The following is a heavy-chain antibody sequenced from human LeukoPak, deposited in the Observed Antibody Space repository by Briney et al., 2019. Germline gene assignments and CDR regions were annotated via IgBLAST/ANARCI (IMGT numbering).Heavy chain of an antibody. D-gene: IGHD6-19*01. Sequence: SETLSLTCTVSGGSVSSGSYYWSRIRQPPGKGLEWIRYIYYSGSTNYNPSLKSRVTISVDTSKNQFSLKLSSVTAADTAVYYCARSGRAVAGTYYWGQGTLVTVSS. CDR1: GGSVSSGSYY. J-gene: IGHJ4*02. CDR3: ARSGRAVAGTYY. V-gene: IGHV4-61*01. CDR2: IYYSGST.